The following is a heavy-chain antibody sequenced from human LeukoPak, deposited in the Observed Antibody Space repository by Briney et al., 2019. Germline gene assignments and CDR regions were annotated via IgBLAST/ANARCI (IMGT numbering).Heavy chain of an antibody. V-gene: IGHV4-4*07. Sequence: KTSETLSLTCTVSGGSINTYYWSWIRQPAGKGLEWIGRIYATGSTNYNPSLRSRVTMSVDTSKNQFSLKLSSVTAADTAVYYCARDGDSSGYYYWAFDLWGQGTMVTVSS. CDR1: GGSINTYY. CDR2: IYATGST. J-gene: IGHJ3*01. D-gene: IGHD3-22*01. CDR3: ARDGDSSGYYYWAFDL.